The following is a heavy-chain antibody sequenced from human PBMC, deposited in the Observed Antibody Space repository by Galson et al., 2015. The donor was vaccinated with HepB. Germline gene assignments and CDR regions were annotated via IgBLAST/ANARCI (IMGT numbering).Heavy chain of an antibody. V-gene: IGHV3-69-1*02. Sequence: SLRLSCAASGFTFSPYGMTWVRQAPGKGLEWVSTIGSGDHKFYPDSLKGRFTISRDNDKNSVYLQMTGLSAEDTVVYYCARDSASWSRDYWGQGTLVTVSS. CDR3: ARDSASWSRDY. CDR1: GFTFSPYG. J-gene: IGHJ4*02. D-gene: IGHD6-19*01. CDR2: IGSGDHK.